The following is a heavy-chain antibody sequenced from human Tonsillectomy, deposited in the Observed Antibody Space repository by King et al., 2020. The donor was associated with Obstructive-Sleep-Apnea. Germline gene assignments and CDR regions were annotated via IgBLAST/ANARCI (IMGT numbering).Heavy chain of an antibody. D-gene: IGHD4-17*01. CDR2: MYYSGNT. CDR1: GGSISNYY. CDR3: ARHRGVEDYGDYGDYFDY. Sequence: VQLQESGPGLVKPSETLSLTCTFSGGSISNYYWSWIRQPPGKGLEWIGYMYYSGNTNFNPSLKSRVTLSADTSKIQFSLRLSSVSAADTAVYYCARHRGVEDYGDYGDYFDYWGQGTLVTVSS. V-gene: IGHV4-59*08. J-gene: IGHJ4*02.